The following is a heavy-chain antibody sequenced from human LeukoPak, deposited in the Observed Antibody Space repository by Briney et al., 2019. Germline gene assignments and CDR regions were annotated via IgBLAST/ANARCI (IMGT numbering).Heavy chain of an antibody. V-gene: IGHV1-69*01. CDR2: IIPIFGTA. J-gene: IGHJ4*02. CDR3: AGGAGAIDY. Sequence: SVKVSCKSSGGTFSSYAIIWVRQAPGQGLEWMGGIIPIFGTANYAQKFQGRVTITADESTSTAYMELSSLRSEDTAVYCCAGGAGAIDYWGQGTLVTVSS. CDR1: GGTFSSYA. D-gene: IGHD3-16*01.